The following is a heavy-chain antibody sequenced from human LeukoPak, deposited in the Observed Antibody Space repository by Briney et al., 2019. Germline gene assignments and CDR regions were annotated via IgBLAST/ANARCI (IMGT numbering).Heavy chain of an antibody. V-gene: IGHV3-30*04. CDR3: AKDSQELRYFGWFTGGGYFDY. CDR2: ISYDGSEQ. J-gene: IGHJ4*02. D-gene: IGHD3-9*01. CDR1: GYTFTNFA. Sequence: GGSLRFSGSASGYTFTNFAMHWVGPAPGKELEGLALISYDGSEQSYAASVKGRFTVSRDNSRNTVYMEMNSLRAEDSAVYYCAKDSQELRYFGWFTGGGYFDYWGQGVLVTVSS.